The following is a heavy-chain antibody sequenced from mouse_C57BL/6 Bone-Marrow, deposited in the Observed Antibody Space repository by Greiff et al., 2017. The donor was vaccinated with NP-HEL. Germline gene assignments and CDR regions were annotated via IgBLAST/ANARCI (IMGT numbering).Heavy chain of an antibody. V-gene: IGHV5-4*01. J-gene: IGHJ3*01. CDR1: GFTFSSYA. CDR2: ISDGGSYT. Sequence: EVQRVESGGGLVKPGGSLKLSCAASGFTFSSYAMSWVRQTPEKRLEWVATISDGGSYTYYPDNVKGRFTISRDNAKNNLYLQMSHLKSEDTAMYYCARDKVYYDDDGAYWGQGTLVTVSA. D-gene: IGHD2-4*01. CDR3: ARDKVYYDDDGAY.